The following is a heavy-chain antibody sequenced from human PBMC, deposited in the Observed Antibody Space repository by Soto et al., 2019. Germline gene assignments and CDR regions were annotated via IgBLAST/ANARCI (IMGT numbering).Heavy chain of an antibody. J-gene: IGHJ4*02. V-gene: IGHV1-69*01. CDR3: AREGARGSHIVY. Sequence: QVQLVQSGAEVKKPGSSVKVSCKASGGTFSSYAISWVRQAPGQGLEWMGGIIHIFGTANDAQKCQGRVTMTADESTSTAYRELSSLRSEDMAVYYCAREGARGSHIVYWGQGTRVSVSS. CDR1: GGTFSSYA. CDR2: IIHIFGTA. D-gene: IGHD3-10*01.